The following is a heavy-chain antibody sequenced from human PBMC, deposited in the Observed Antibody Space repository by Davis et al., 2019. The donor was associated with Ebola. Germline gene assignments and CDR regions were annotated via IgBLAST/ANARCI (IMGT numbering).Heavy chain of an antibody. Sequence: GGSLRLSCATSGFIFSNYAMNWVRQAPGKGLEWVSGISVGGTKTYYADSVKGRFTISRDNAENSLYLQMNSLRVDDTAVYYCAGGTYYSVEFDPWGQGTLVTVSS. CDR1: GFIFSNYA. CDR3: AGGTYYSVEFDP. J-gene: IGHJ5*02. CDR2: ISVGGTKT. D-gene: IGHD1-26*01. V-gene: IGHV3-23*01.